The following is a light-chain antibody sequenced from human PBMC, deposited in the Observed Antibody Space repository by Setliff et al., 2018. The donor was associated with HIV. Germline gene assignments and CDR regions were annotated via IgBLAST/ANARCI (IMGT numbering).Light chain of an antibody. Sequence: SALAQPASVSGSPGQSITISCTGTSSDVGGYNYVSWYQQHPGKAPKLMIYDVSKRPSGVSNRFSGSKSGNTASLTISGLQAEDEADYYCSSYTSSIFYVFGTGTKVTVL. V-gene: IGLV2-14*01. CDR1: SSDVGGYNY. CDR2: DVS. J-gene: IGLJ1*01. CDR3: SSYTSSIFYV.